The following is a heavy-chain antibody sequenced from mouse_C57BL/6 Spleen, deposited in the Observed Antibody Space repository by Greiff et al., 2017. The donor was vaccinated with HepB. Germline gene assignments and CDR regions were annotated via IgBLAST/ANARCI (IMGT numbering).Heavy chain of an antibody. V-gene: IGHV1-82*01. Sequence: VQLQQSGPELVKPGASVKISCKASGYAFSSSWMNWVKQRPGKGLEWIGRIYPGDGDTNYNGKFKGKATLTADKSSSTAYMQLSSLTSEDSAVYFCAREGHYYGSSLDYWGQGTTLTVSS. CDR1: GYAFSSSW. J-gene: IGHJ2*01. CDR2: IYPGDGDT. D-gene: IGHD1-1*01. CDR3: AREGHYYGSSLDY.